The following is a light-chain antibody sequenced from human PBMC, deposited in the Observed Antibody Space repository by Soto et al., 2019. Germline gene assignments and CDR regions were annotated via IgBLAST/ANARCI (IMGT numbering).Light chain of an antibody. Sequence: DIQMTQSPSTLSASVGDRVTITCRASQSISSWLVWYQQKPGKAPKLLIYKASSLESGVPSRFSGSGSGTEFTLTISSLQPDDFATYYCQQYNDNPWTFGPGTKVEIK. V-gene: IGKV1-5*03. CDR1: QSISSW. J-gene: IGKJ1*01. CDR3: QQYNDNPWT. CDR2: KAS.